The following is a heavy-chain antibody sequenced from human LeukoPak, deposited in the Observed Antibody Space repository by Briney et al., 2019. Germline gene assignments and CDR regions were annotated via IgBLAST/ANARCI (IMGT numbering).Heavy chain of an antibody. J-gene: IGHJ1*01. CDR2: IYHSGST. CDR1: GGSISSGGYY. CDR3: ARVYSSGSRAFQH. V-gene: IGHV4-30-2*01. D-gene: IGHD6-19*01. Sequence: PSQTLSLTCTVSGGSISSGGYYWSWIRQPPGKGLEWIGYIYHSGSTYYNPSLKSRVTISVDRSKNQFSLKLSSVTAADTAVYYCARVYSSGSRAFQHWGXXTLXTXSS.